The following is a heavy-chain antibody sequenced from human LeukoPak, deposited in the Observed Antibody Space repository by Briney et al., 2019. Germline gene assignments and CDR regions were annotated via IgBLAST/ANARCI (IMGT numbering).Heavy chain of an antibody. J-gene: IGHJ4*02. CDR3: ARAALLWHGSLDY. V-gene: IGHV3-7*01. CDR1: GFTFSSYW. D-gene: IGHD3-10*01. CDR2: IKQDGSEK. Sequence: GGSLRLSCAASGFTFSSYWMSWVRQAPGKGLEWVANIKQDGSEKYYVDSVKGRFTISRDNAKNSLYLQMNSLRAEDTAVYYCARAALLWHGSLDYWGQGTLVTVSS.